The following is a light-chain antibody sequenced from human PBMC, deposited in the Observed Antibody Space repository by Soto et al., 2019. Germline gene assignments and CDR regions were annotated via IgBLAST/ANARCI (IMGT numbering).Light chain of an antibody. J-gene: IGKJ3*01. CDR3: T. Sequence: DIQMTQSPSTLSASVGDRVTITCRASQSISRSLAWYQQKSGKAPKLLIYDASSLESGVPSRFSGSGFGTEFTLTISGLQPDDFAPYFLTFGPGTTVDMK. CDR2: DAS. V-gene: IGKV1-5*01. CDR1: QSISRS.